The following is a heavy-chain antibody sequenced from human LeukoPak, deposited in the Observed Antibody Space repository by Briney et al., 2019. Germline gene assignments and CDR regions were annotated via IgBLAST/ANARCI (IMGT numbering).Heavy chain of an antibody. CDR1: GLTFSSYS. J-gene: IGHJ4*02. CDR2: ISASGGDT. CDR3: AKTSRAAVGRSPFDY. V-gene: IGHV3-23*01. D-gene: IGHD6-13*01. Sequence: PGGSLRLYYVVSGLTFSSYSMSRVGRAPGNRLELVSGISASGGDTWYPDSVKGRFTISRDNSKSTVYLQMNSLRAEDTAIYYCAKTSRAAVGRSPFDYWGQGTLVTVSS.